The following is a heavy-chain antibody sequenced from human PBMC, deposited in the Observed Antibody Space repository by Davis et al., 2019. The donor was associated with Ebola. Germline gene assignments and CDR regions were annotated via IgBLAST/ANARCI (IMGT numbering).Heavy chain of an antibody. J-gene: IGHJ6*02. Sequence: GESLKISCAASGFTFSSYSMNWVRQAPGKGLEWVSSISSSSYIYYADSLKGRFTISRDNAKNSLYLQMNSLRAEDTAVYYCARDAVADLYYYGMDVWGQGTTVTVSS. CDR2: ISSSSYI. CDR3: ARDAVADLYYYGMDV. D-gene: IGHD6-19*01. CDR1: GFTFSSYS. V-gene: IGHV3-21*01.